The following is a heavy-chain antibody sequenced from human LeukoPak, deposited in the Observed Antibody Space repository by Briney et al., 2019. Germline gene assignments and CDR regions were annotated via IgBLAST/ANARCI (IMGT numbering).Heavy chain of an antibody. Sequence: SGTLSLTCAVSGASIISSVWWCWVRQPPGKGLEWIGEIHHTGSANYSPSLRSRLTITIDTSKRHLSLNLSSVAAADTAVYYCAGYFDGSPGFYPGDNWDQGTLVIVSS. CDR1: GASIISSVW. CDR3: AGYFDGSPGFYPGDN. V-gene: IGHV4-4*02. CDR2: IHHTGSA. J-gene: IGHJ4*02. D-gene: IGHD3-22*01.